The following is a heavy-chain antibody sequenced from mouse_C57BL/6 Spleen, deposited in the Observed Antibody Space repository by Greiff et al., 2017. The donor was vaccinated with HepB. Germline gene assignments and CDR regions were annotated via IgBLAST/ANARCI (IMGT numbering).Heavy chain of an antibody. J-gene: IGHJ1*03. V-gene: IGHV5-6*01. CDR1: GFTFSSYG. CDR3: ASYDYDRYFDV. CDR2: ISIGGSNT. D-gene: IGHD2-4*01. Sequence: EVQRVESGGDLVKPGGSLKLSCAASGFTFSSYGMSWVRQTPDKRLEWVATISIGGSNTSYPDSVKGRFTISRDNAKNTLYLKMSSLKSEDTAMYYCASYDYDRYFDVWGTGTTVTVSS.